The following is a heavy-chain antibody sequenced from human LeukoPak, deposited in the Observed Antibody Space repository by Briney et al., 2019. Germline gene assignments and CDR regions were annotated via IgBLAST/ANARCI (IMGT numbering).Heavy chain of an antibody. CDR1: GFTFSSYE. V-gene: IGHV3-48*03. D-gene: IGHD3-9*01. CDR3: ARDPAYYDILTGYYNYGMDV. J-gene: IGHJ6*04. Sequence: GGSLRLSCAASGFTFSSYEMNWVRQAPGKGLEWVSYISSSGSTIYYADSVKGRFTISRDNAKNSLYLQMHSLRAEDTAVYYCARDPAYYDILTGYYNYGMDVWGKGTTVTVSS. CDR2: ISSSGSTI.